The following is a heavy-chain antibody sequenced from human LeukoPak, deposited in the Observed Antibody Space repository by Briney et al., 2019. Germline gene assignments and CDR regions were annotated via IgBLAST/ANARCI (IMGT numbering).Heavy chain of an antibody. CDR3: ARDRRWLQADAFDI. V-gene: IGHV1-2*02. D-gene: IGHD5-24*01. Sequence: ASVKVSCKASGYTFTGYYMHWVRQAPGQGLEWMGWINPNSGGTNYAQKFQGRVTMTRDTSISTAYMELRSLRSDDTAVYYCARDRRWLQADAFDIWGQGTMVTVSS. J-gene: IGHJ3*02. CDR1: GYTFTGYY. CDR2: INPNSGGT.